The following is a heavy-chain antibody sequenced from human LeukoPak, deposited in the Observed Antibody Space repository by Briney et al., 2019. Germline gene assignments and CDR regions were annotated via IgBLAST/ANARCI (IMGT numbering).Heavy chain of an antibody. CDR1: GFTFSDYN. CDR3: AKNGQQWLVRPRSDDY. V-gene: IGHV3-30*02. CDR2: IPYDGSTK. J-gene: IGHJ4*02. Sequence: PGGSLRLSCAASGFTFSDYNMRWIRQAPGKGLEWVAFIPYDGSTKYYADSVKGRFTISRDNSKNTLYLQMNSLRAEDTAVYYCAKNGQQWLVRPRSDDYWGQGTLVTVSS. D-gene: IGHD6-19*01.